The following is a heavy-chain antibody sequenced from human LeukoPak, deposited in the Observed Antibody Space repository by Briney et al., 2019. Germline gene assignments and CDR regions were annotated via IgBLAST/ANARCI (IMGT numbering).Heavy chain of an antibody. CDR2: IKQDGSEK. CDR3: ARSSGYFDP. CDR1: GFTFSSYW. D-gene: IGHD5-12*01. Sequence: PGGSLRLSCAASGFTFSSYWMSWVRQAPGKGLEWVANIKQDGSEKYYVDSVKGRFTISRDNSKNTLYLQMNSLRVEDTAVYYCARSSGYFDPWGQGTLVTVSS. V-gene: IGHV3-7*01. J-gene: IGHJ5*02.